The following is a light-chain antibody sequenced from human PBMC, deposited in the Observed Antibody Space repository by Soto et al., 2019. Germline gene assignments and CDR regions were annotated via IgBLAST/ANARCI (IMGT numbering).Light chain of an antibody. Sequence: EIVLTQSPGTLSLSPGERATLSCRASESVRSNYLAWYQQKPGQAPRLLIHGASSMATGIPDRFSGSGSGTDFTLTISRLEPEDFAVFYCQQYGRSPLIFGGGTKVEIK. V-gene: IGKV3-20*01. CDR3: QQYGRSPLI. J-gene: IGKJ4*01. CDR1: ESVRSNY. CDR2: GAS.